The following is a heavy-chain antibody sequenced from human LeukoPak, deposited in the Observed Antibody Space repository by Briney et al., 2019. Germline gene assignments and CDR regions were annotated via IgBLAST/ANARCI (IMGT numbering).Heavy chain of an antibody. CDR3: ARGPGVVPAATALGWFDP. CDR1: GGSISSGGYY. V-gene: IGHV4-31*11. Sequence: SETLSLTCAVSGGSISSGGYYWSWIRQHPGKGLEWIGYIYYSGSTYYNSSLKSRVTISVDTSKNQFSLKLSSVTAADTAVYYCARGPGVVPAATALGWFDPWGQGTLVTVSS. CDR2: IYYSGST. J-gene: IGHJ5*02. D-gene: IGHD2-2*01.